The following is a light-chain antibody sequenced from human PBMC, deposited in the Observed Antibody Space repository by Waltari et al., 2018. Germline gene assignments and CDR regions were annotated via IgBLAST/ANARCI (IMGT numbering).Light chain of an antibody. J-gene: IGLJ2*01. V-gene: IGLV1-44*01. CDR2: RND. CDR1: YPNLGNNI. Sequence: QSVLTPPPSASGTPGQRVPIPCSGTYPNLGNNIVNCSQQLPGKAPKLLIYRNDRRPSGVPVRFSGSKSGSSASLDIDGLHSEDEADYYCASWDDSLNGHWVFGGGTKVTVL. CDR3: ASWDDSLNGHWV.